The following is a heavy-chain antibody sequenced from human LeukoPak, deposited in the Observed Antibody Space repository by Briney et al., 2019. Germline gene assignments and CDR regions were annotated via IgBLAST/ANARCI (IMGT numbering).Heavy chain of an antibody. CDR3: ANFEGSSQAFHI. Sequence: GGSLRLSCVASGFTFTNYGMHWVRQAPGKGLEWVAAILYDGSKKYYADSVKGRFSIYRDKSNYTLYLQMNSLRAEDTAVYYCANFEGSSQAFHIWGQGTLVTVSS. CDR2: ILYDGSKK. D-gene: IGHD6-13*01. J-gene: IGHJ3*02. CDR1: GFTFTNYG. V-gene: IGHV3-30*18.